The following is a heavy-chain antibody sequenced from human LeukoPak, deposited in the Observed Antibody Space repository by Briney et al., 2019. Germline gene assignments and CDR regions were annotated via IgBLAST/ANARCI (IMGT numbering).Heavy chain of an antibody. CDR2: ISSSSSYT. CDR3: ARGWRKFGELFNYYYYYGMDV. J-gene: IGHJ6*04. D-gene: IGHD3-10*01. CDR1: GFSFSNQG. Sequence: GGSLRLSCAASGFSFSNQGMYWVRQAPGKGLEWVSYISSSSSYTNYADSVKGRFTISRDNAKNSLYLQMNSLRAEDTAVYYCARGWRKFGELFNYYYYYGMDVWGKGTTVTVSS. V-gene: IGHV3-21*05.